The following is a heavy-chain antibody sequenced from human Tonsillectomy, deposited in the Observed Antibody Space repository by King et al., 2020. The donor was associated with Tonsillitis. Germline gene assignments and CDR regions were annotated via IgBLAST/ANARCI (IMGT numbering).Heavy chain of an antibody. CDR1: GGSISAYY. CDR2: IYYSWTT. D-gene: IGHD2-21*01. J-gene: IGHJ4*02. CDR3: AGDQYRSTWFYY. Sequence: QLQESAPGLVTPSETLSLTCTVSGGSISAYYWSWIRQPPGRELEWIGNIYYSWTTNYNPSLKSRVTISVDTSKNQFSLKLTSVTAADTAVYYCAGDQYRSTWFYYWGQGTLVTVSS. V-gene: IGHV4-59*08.